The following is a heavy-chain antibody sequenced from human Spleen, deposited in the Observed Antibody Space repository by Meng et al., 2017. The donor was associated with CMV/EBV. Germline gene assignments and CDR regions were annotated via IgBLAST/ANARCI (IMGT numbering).Heavy chain of an antibody. CDR3: VKDRLVRRYCSSTSCPEDVFDI. D-gene: IGHD2-2*01. V-gene: IGHV3-23*01. CDR2: ISDSGART. J-gene: IGHJ3*02. CDR1: GFTFDSYA. Sequence: GESLKISCAASGFTFDSYAISWVRQAPGKGLEWVSTISDSGARTYYADSVKGRFTISRDNSKKTVYLQMRSLGAEDTAVYSCVKDRLVRRYCSSTSCPEDVFDIWGQGTMVTVSS.